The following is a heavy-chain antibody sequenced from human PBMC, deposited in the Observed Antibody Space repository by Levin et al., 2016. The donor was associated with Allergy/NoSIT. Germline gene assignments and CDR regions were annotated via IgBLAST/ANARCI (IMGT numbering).Heavy chain of an antibody. V-gene: IGHV4-30-4*01. D-gene: IGHD6-19*01. CDR2: IYYSGST. Sequence: WIRQPPGKGLEWIGSIYYSGSTYYNPSLKSRVTISVDTSKNQFSLKVSSVTAADTAVYYCARAVAGIYYGMDVWGQGTTVTVSS. J-gene: IGHJ6*02. CDR3: ARAVAGIYYGMDV.